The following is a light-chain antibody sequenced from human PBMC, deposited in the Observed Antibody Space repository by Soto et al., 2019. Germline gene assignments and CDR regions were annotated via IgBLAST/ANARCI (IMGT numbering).Light chain of an antibody. J-gene: IGKJ1*01. CDR2: GAS. V-gene: IGKV3-15*01. CDR3: QHYNTWPWT. CDR1: QSVNSN. Sequence: EIVLTQSPATLSLSPGERATLSCRASQSVNSNLAWYQQKLGQAPRVLIYGASTRATGIPARFSGSGSETAFILTISSLQSEDSATYYCQHYNTWPWTFGQGTKVDIK.